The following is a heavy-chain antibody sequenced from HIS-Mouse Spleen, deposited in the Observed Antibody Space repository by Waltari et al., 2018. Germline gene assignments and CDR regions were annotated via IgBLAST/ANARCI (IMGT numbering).Heavy chain of an antibody. CDR2: INPNSGGT. V-gene: IGHV1-2*02. CDR3: ARELGYCSSTSCHNWFDP. CDR1: GYTFTGYY. D-gene: IGHD2-2*01. J-gene: IGHJ5*02. Sequence: QVQLVQSGAEVKKPGASVKVSCKASGYTFTGYYMHWVRQAPGHGLEWMGWINPNSGGTNYAQKFQGRVTMTRDTSISTAYMELSRLRSDDTAVYYCARELGYCSSTSCHNWFDPWGQGTLVTVSS.